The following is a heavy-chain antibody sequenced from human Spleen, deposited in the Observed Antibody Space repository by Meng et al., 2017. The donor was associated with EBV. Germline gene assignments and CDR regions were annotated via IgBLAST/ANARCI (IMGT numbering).Heavy chain of an antibody. CDR1: GGTFSTHG. CDR3: ARTNALDS. CDR2: IIPLSGTR. J-gene: IGHJ4*02. V-gene: IGHV1-69*13. Sequence: QVPPVRSGAGLKRPGASVKVSCKTSGGTFSTHGISWVRQAPGQGLQWMGGIIPLSGTRDYAPEFQGRVTLTADESTSTAYMDLYSLGSEDTAVYYCARTNALDSWGQGTLVTVSS.